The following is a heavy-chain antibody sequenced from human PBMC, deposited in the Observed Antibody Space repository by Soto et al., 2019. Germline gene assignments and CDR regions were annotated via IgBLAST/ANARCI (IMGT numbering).Heavy chain of an antibody. CDR2: ISSGSNYI. D-gene: IGHD4-17*01. V-gene: IGHV3-21*01. CDR3: ARDTYGDSIDHQFDS. CDR1: GVTFTNYS. J-gene: IGHJ4*02. Sequence: EVQLVESGGGLVKPGGSLRLSCAASGVTFTNYSLHWVRQAPGKGLAWVSSISSGSNYIYYADSVKGRFTISRDNAKKSLFLQMNSLRAEDTAVYFCARDTYGDSIDHQFDSWGQGTLVTVSS.